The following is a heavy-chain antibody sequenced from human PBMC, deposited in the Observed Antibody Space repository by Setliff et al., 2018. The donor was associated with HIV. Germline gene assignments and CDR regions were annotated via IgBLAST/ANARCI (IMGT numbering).Heavy chain of an antibody. CDR3: ARDPPGYGDSNDY. V-gene: IGHV4-61*01. D-gene: IGHD4-17*01. J-gene: IGHJ4*02. CDR1: GGSVGSGSYY. CDR2: IYYSGST. Sequence: PSETLSLTCTVSGGSVGSGSYYWSWIRQSPGKGLEWIGYIYYSGSTTYNPTLKSRVTMSIDTSKNQFSLKVRSVSAADTAVYYCARDPPGYGDSNDYWGQGMLGTV.